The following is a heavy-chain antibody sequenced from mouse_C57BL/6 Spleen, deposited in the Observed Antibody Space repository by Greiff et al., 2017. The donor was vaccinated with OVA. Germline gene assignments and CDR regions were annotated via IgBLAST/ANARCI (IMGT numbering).Heavy chain of an antibody. D-gene: IGHD2-2*01. CDR3: TRFWYGYDAGRFDY. J-gene: IGHJ2*01. CDR1: GYTFTDYE. Sequence: QVQLKESGAELVRPGASVTLSCKASGYTFTDYEMHWVKQTPVHGLEWIGAIDPETGGTAYNQKFKGKAILTADKSSSTAYMERRSLTSEDSAVYYCTRFWYGYDAGRFDYWGQGTTLTVSS. CDR2: IDPETGGT. V-gene: IGHV1-15*01.